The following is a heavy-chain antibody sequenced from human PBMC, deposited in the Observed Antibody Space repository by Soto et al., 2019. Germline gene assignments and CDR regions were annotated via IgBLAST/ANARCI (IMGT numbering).Heavy chain of an antibody. J-gene: IGHJ5*02. D-gene: IGHD6-13*01. CDR2: IIPIFCTA. CDR1: GGTXTSYA. CDR3: ARGPGSPAAGQNWFDP. V-gene: IGHV1-69*06. Sequence: SXKVSFMASGGTXTSYAIRLVRQAPGQGLEWMGGIIPIFCTASYAQKFQVRVTITAEKSTSTAYMELSSLRSEDTAVYYFARGPGSPAAGQNWFDPWGQGTLGTVSS.